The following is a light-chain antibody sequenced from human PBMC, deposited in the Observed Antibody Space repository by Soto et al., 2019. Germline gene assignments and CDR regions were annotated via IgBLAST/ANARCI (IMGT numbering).Light chain of an antibody. Sequence: MTQSPSSLSASVGDRVTITCRASQGLSSDLAWYQQKPGKVPKLLIYDASTLQSGVPSRFSGSGSGTDFTLTISSLQPEDVATYYCQKYNSVPLTFGGGTKVEIK. V-gene: IGKV1-27*01. CDR1: QGLSSD. J-gene: IGKJ4*01. CDR3: QKYNSVPLT. CDR2: DAS.